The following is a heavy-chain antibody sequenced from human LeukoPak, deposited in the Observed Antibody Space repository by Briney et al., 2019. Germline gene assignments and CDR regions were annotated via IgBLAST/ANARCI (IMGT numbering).Heavy chain of an antibody. Sequence: PGGSLRLSCAASGFTFNSYAMSWVRQAPGKGLEWVSAIVGDTVTFYTDSVKGRFTISRDNSKNTLYLQMNSLRAEDTAVYYCARSIPRYDGSAYYPDYWGQGTLVTVSS. D-gene: IGHD3-22*01. CDR2: IVGDTVT. V-gene: IGHV3-23*01. CDR3: ARSIPRYDGSAYYPDY. J-gene: IGHJ4*02. CDR1: GFTFNSYA.